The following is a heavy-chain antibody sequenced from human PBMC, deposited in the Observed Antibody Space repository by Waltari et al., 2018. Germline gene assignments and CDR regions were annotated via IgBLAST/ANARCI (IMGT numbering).Heavy chain of an antibody. CDR1: GYSFTSVG. D-gene: IGHD1-20*01. CDR2: VSPLNGKT. CDR3: ATDNLNAFHN. J-gene: IGHJ4*02. V-gene: IGHV1-18*04. Sequence: QVQLLQSGAEAKEPGASVKVSCRASGYSFTSVGISWVRLAPGQGLEWVGWVSPLNGKTNYAQNVQDRVTMTTDTSTSTAYMELRSLRFDDTAVYFCATDNLNAFHNWGQGTLVTVSS.